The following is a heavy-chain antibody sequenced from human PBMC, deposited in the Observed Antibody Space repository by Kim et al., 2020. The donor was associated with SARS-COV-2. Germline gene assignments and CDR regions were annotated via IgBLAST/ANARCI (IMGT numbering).Heavy chain of an antibody. J-gene: IGHJ2*01. Sequence: STYYADSVKGRFTISRDNSKNTLYLQMNSLRAEDTAVYYCAKDRSSFDLWGRGTLVTVSS. D-gene: IGHD3-10*01. CDR3: AKDRSSFDL. V-gene: IGHV3-23*01. CDR2: ST.